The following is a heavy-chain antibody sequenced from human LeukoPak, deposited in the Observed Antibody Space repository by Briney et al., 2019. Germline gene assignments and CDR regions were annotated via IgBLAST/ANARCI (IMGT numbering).Heavy chain of an antibody. J-gene: IGHJ4*02. CDR2: IFYSGSS. CDR3: ATHQSSANYYDDN. D-gene: IGHD4/OR15-4a*01. V-gene: IGHV4-59*08. Sequence: SETLSLTCTVSGGSISNYYWTWIRQPPGKRLEWIGYIFYSGSSNYNPSLKSRVTMSLDTSKRQFSLKLSSVTAADTAVYYCATHQSSANYYDDNWGQGTLVTVSS. CDR1: GGSISNYY.